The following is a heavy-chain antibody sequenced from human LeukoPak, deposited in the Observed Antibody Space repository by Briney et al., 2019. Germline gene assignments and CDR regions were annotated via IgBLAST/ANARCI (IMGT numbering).Heavy chain of an antibody. CDR2: IKQDGSEK. J-gene: IGHJ6*03. CDR3: ARSRYYMDV. V-gene: IGHV3-7*01. Sequence: PGGSLRLSCAASGFSFSYYWMSWVRQAPGKGLEWVANIKQDGSEKYYVDYVKGRFIISRDNGRNSLYLQMNSLRAEDTAVYYCARSRYYMDVWGKGTTVTVSS. CDR1: GFSFSYYW.